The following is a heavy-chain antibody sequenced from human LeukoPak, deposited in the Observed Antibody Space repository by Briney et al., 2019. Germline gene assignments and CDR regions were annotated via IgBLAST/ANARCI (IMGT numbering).Heavy chain of an antibody. Sequence: SETLSLTCTVSGGSISSYYWSWIRQPPGKGLEWIGEINHSGSTNYNPSLKSRVTISVDTSKNQFSLKLSSVTAADTAVYYCAGGLYNWNYGVDYWGQGTLVTVSS. CDR1: GGSISSYY. CDR3: AGGLYNWNYGVDY. V-gene: IGHV4-34*01. D-gene: IGHD1-7*01. CDR2: INHSGST. J-gene: IGHJ4*02.